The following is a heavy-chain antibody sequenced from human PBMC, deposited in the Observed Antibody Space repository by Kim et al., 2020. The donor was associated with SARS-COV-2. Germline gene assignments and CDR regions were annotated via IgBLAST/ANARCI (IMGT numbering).Heavy chain of an antibody. CDR2: IDHSGST. D-gene: IGHD3-22*01. V-gene: IGHV4-34*01. Sequence: SETLSLTCAVYGGSFSAYYWSWIRQPPGKGLEWIGEIDHSGSTNYNPSLKSRLTISVDTSKNQFSLMLTSVTAADTAVYYCATLHYYDSSGHYYEPVVDVWGQGTSVTVSS. CDR3: ATLHYYDSSGHYYEPVVDV. J-gene: IGHJ6*02. CDR1: GGSFSAYY.